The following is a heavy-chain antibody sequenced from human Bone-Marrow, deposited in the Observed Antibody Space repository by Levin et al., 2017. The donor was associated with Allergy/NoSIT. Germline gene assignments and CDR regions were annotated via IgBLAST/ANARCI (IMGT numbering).Heavy chain of an antibody. J-gene: IGHJ4*02. CDR2: IKHDGSEK. V-gene: IGHV3-7*01. CDR3: ARDSCSATSCYVY. D-gene: IGHD2-2*01. Sequence: GESLKISCAASGFTFNAYWMTWVRQAPGKGLEWVATIKHDGSEKYYADSVEGRFTISRDNAENSLYVQMNSLRAEDTAVYYCARDSCSATSCYVYWGQGTLVTVSS. CDR1: GFTFNAYW.